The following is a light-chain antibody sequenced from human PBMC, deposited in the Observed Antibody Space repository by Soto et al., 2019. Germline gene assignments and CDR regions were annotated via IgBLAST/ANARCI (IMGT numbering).Light chain of an antibody. J-gene: IGKJ1*01. V-gene: IGKV1-27*01. CDR1: QGISNY. Sequence: DIQMTQSPSSLSASVGDRVTITCRASQGISNYLAWYQQKPGKIPKLLIYDASTLQIGVPSRFSGSGSGTDFTLTISSLQPEDGATYYCQQYNSAPQTFGQGTKVEIK. CDR3: QQYNSAPQT. CDR2: DAS.